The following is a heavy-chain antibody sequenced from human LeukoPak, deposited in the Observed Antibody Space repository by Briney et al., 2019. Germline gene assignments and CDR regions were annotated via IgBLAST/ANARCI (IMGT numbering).Heavy chain of an antibody. V-gene: IGHV1-18*01. CDR2: IAAYNGLT. CDR3: VRSYGLEGDY. CDR1: GYSFTGYG. D-gene: IGHD3-16*02. Sequence: GASVKVSCKASGYSFTGYGVAWVRQAPGQGLEWMGWIAAYNGLTNYAENLQGRLTLSTDTSTSSAFMELRNLTSDDTAVYFCVRSYGLEGDYWGRGTLVTVSP. J-gene: IGHJ4*02.